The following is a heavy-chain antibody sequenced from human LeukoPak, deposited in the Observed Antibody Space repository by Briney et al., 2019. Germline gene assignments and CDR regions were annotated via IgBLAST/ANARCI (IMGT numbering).Heavy chain of an antibody. CDR1: GGTFSSYA. D-gene: IGHD5-24*01. CDR2: IIPILGIA. V-gene: IGHV1-69*04. CDR3: ARDERWLQLVFDY. Sequence: GASVKVSCKASGGTFSSYAISWVRPAPGQGLEWMGRIIPILGIANYAQKFQGRVTITADKSTSTAYMELSSLRSEDTAVYYCARDERWLQLVFDYWGQGTLVTVSS. J-gene: IGHJ4*02.